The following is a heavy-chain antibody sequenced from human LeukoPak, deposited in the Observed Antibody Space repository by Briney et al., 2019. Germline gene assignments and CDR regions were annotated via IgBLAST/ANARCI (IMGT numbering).Heavy chain of an antibody. CDR1: GFTFSSYW. V-gene: IGHV3-74*01. CDR2: ITGDGGST. CDR3: ARGRSAYAWDY. D-gene: IGHD5-12*01. Sequence: GGSLRLSCAASGFTFSSYWMHWVRQAPGKGLVWVSRITGDGGSTSYADSVEGRFTISRDNAKNTLYLQMSSLRAEDTAVYYCARGRSAYAWDYWGQGTLVTVSS. J-gene: IGHJ4*02.